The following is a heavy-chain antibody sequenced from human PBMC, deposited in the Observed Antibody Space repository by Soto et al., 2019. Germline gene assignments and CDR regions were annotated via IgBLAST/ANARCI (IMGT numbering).Heavy chain of an antibody. CDR3: ARVKSWSYDWFDP. CDR2: INTDGSRT. V-gene: IGHV3-74*01. Sequence: EVQLVESGGGLVQPGGSLRLSCAASGFTFSNYWMHWVRQAPGKGLMWVSRINTDGSRTTYADSVKGRFAISRDNAKNTVYLQMNSLRAEDTAVYYCARVKSWSYDWFDPWGQGTLVTVSS. D-gene: IGHD3-10*01. CDR1: GFTFSNYW. J-gene: IGHJ5*02.